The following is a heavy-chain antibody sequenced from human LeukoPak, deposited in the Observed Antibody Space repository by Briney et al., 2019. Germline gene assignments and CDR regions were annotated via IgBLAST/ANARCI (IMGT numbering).Heavy chain of an antibody. D-gene: IGHD3-22*01. V-gene: IGHV1-46*01. CDR2: INPSGGST. J-gene: IGHJ4*02. CDR1: GYTFTSYY. CDR3: ASESGGTYYYDSSGYYGH. Sequence: ASVKVSCKASGYTFTSYYMHWVRQAPGQGLEWMGIINPSGGSTSYAQKFQGRVTMTRDTSTSTVHMELSSLRSEDTAVYYCASESGGTYYYDSSGYYGHWGQGTLVTVSS.